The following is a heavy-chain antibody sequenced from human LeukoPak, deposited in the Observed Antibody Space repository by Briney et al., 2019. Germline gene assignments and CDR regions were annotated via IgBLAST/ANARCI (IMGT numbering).Heavy chain of an antibody. CDR2: ISPYAGGT. CDR3: ARALGRIVGATSV. CDR1: GYTFTAYY. J-gene: IGHJ4*02. Sequence: ASVKVSCKASGYTFTAYYIHWVRQAPGQGLEWMGWISPYAGGTNYAQKFQGRVTITRDTSSNTVYMDLNRLTSDDTALYYCARALGRIVGATSVWGQGTLVTVSS. D-gene: IGHD1-26*01. V-gene: IGHV1-2*02.